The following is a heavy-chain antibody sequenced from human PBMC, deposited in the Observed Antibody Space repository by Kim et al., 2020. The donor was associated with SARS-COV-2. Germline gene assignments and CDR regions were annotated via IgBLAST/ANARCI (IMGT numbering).Heavy chain of an antibody. V-gene: IGHV3-21*01. CDR1: GFSFSSYK. J-gene: IGHJ4*02. Sequence: GGSLRLSCAASGFSFSSYKMNWVRQAPGKGLEWVSVISSNSASIYYADSVKGRFTISRYNTKNSLYLQMNSLRVEDTAVYYCTTQLFSVAENYWGQGTLLTVSS. D-gene: IGHD6-19*01. CDR3: TTQLFSVAENY. CDR2: ISSNSASI.